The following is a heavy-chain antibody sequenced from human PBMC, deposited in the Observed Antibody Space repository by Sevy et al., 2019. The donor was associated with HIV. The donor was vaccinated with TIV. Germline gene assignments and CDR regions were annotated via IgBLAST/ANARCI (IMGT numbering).Heavy chain of an antibody. D-gene: IGHD3-10*01. V-gene: IGHV3-48*01. CDR3: ASPLPFYYGSGSEEFDY. CDR1: GLTFSTYS. J-gene: IGHJ4*02. CDR2: ISSSSSTI. Sequence: GGSLRLSCAASGLTFSTYSMNWVRQAPGKGLEWVSYISSSSSTIYYAHSVKGRFTISRDNAKNSLYLQMNSLRAEDTAEYYCASPLPFYYGSGSEEFDYWGRGTLVTVSS.